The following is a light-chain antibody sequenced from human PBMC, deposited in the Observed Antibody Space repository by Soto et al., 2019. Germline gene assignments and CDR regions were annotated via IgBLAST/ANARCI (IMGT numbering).Light chain of an antibody. CDR3: QQRSNWPPKWT. Sequence: EIVLTQSPGTLSLSPGERATLSCRATQSVSSGYLAWYQHKPGQAPRLLMSGASSRATGIPDRFSGSGSGTDFTLTISSLEPEDFAVYYCQQRSNWPPKWTFGQGTKVEIK. CDR1: QSVSSGY. CDR2: GAS. J-gene: IGKJ1*01. V-gene: IGKV3D-20*02.